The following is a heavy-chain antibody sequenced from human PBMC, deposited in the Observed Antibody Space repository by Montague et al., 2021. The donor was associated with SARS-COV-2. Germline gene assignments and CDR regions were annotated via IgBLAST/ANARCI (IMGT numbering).Heavy chain of an antibody. CDR2: IYSGGSST. CDR3: VKDPHYDFWSGYYYDY. Sequence: RLSWSASGFTFSNYAMSWVRQAPGKGLEWVSVIYSGGSSTYYADSVKGRFTISRDNSKSTLYLQMNSLRAEDTAVYYCVKDPHYDFWSGYYYDYWGQGTLVTVSS. CDR1: GFTFSNYA. J-gene: IGHJ4*02. D-gene: IGHD3-3*01. V-gene: IGHV3-23*03.